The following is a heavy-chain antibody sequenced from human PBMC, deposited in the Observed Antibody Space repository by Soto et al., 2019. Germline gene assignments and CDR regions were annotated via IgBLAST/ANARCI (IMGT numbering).Heavy chain of an antibody. CDR3: ARTQGITTFNWFDP. V-gene: IGHV4-39*01. CDR2: SYYSGTT. J-gene: IGHJ5*02. Sequence: SETLSLTCTVSDGSISNSGYYWGWIRQPPEKGLEWIGSSYYSGTTYYNPSLKSRVTISVDTSKSQFSLKLSSVTAADTAVYYCARTQGITTFNWFDPWGQGTLVTVSS. CDR1: DGSISNSGYY. D-gene: IGHD3-3*01.